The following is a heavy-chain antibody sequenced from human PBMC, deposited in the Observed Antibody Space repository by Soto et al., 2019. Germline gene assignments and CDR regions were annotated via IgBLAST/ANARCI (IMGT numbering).Heavy chain of an antibody. CDR1: GYSVTRYY. J-gene: IGHJ4*02. D-gene: IGHD3-16*01. CDR2: INPSGDTT. Sequence: ASVKVSCKASGYSVTRYYIHWVRQAPGQGLEWMGIINPSGDTTTYAQRFQGRVTMTRDTSTNTIYIGLSSLRSEDTAVYFCASHGSGPGPASGGARSAYWGQGTLVTVSS. CDR3: ASHGSGPGPASGGARSAY. V-gene: IGHV1-46*03.